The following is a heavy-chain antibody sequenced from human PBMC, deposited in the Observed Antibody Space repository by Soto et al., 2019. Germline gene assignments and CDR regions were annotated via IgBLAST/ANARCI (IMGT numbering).Heavy chain of an antibody. D-gene: IGHD3-10*01. V-gene: IGHV3-21*01. J-gene: IGHJ3*02. CDR3: ARDSYYDGWGGAFDI. Sequence: GGSLRLSCAASGFTFTSYWMSWVRQAPGKGLEWVSSISSTTNYKYYAESVKGRITISRDNAKNSLFLQLNSLRAEDTSVYYCARDSYYDGWGGAFDIWGQGTMVTVSS. CDR1: GFTFTSYW. CDR2: ISSTTNYK.